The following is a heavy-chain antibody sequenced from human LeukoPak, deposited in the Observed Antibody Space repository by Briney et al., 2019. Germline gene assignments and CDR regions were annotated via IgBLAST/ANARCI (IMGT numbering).Heavy chain of an antibody. CDR1: GGSFSGYY. CDR2: INHSGST. V-gene: IGHV4-34*01. CDR3: ARGRPTRTIVDY. D-gene: IGHD1-14*01. J-gene: IGHJ4*02. Sequence: SETLSLTCAVYGGSFSGYYWGWIRQPPGKGLEWIGEINHSGSTNYNPSLKSRVTISVDTSKNHFSLKLSSVTAADTAVYYCARGRPTRTIVDYRGQGTLVTVSS.